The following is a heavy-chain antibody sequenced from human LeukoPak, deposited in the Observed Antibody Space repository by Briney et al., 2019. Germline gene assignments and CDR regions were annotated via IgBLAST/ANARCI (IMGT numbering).Heavy chain of an antibody. Sequence: ASVKVSCKASGYTFTRYDFNWVRQAPGQGLEWLGWMNPNSGDTGYAQRFQGRVSMTRDTSITTAYMELSSLRSDDTAIYYCARNTPNYGDFDFWGQGTLVTVSS. D-gene: IGHD4-17*01. J-gene: IGHJ4*02. CDR3: ARNTPNYGDFDF. CDR2: MNPNSGDT. V-gene: IGHV1-8*01. CDR1: GYTFTRYD.